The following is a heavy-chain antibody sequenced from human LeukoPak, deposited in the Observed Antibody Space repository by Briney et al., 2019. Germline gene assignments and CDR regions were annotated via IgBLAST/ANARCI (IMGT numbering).Heavy chain of an antibody. J-gene: IGHJ6*03. Sequence: GGSLTLSCAASGLTLDDYGMHWVRQAAGHGQGWVSGSSLNIGSVGYADSVKGRFTISRDNAKNSLYLQMNSLRAKDTALYDCAKQGTSCYGAGDTYYMDVWGKGTTVTISS. CDR1: GLTLDDYG. CDR3: AKQGTSCYGAGDTYYMDV. V-gene: IGHV3-9*01. CDR2: SSLNIGSV. D-gene: IGHD3-10*01.